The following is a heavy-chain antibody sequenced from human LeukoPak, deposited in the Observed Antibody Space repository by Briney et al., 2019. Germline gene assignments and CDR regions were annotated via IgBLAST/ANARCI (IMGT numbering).Heavy chain of an antibody. V-gene: IGHV5-51*01. CDR1: GYSFTSYW. Sequence: GESLKISCKGSGYSFTSYWIGWVRQMPGKGLEWMGIIYPGDSDTRYSPSFQGQVTISADKSISTAYLQWSSLRASDTAIYFCGRIKTIFSFDIWGQGTMVTVSS. CDR3: GRIKTIFSFDI. CDR2: IYPGDSDT. D-gene: IGHD3-3*01. J-gene: IGHJ3*02.